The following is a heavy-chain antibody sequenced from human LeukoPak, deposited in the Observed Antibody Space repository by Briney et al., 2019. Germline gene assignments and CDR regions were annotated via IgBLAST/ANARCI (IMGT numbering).Heavy chain of an antibody. CDR1: GYTFTSYY. Sequence: GASVKVSCKASGYTFTSYYMHWVRQAPGQGLEWMGIINPSGGSTSYAQKFQGRVTMTRDMSTSTVYMELSSLRSEDTAVYYCARFGGATTVVDYWGQGTLVTVSS. J-gene: IGHJ4*02. D-gene: IGHD1-26*01. V-gene: IGHV1-46*01. CDR3: ARFGGATTVVDY. CDR2: INPSGGST.